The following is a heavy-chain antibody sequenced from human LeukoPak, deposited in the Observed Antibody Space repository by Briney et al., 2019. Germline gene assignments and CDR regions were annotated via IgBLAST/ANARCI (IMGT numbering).Heavy chain of an antibody. V-gene: IGHV5-51*01. J-gene: IGHJ5*02. Sequence: GESLKITCKTSGYSFTTYWIGWVRQMPGTGLEWVGAIYPDDSDTRYSPSFQGQVVISADRSIRTAYLQWNTLKTSDTAMYYCVRQRGASGTINHFDPWGQGTLVTVSS. CDR3: VRQRGASGTINHFDP. D-gene: IGHD3-10*01. CDR1: GYSFTTYW. CDR2: IYPDDSDT.